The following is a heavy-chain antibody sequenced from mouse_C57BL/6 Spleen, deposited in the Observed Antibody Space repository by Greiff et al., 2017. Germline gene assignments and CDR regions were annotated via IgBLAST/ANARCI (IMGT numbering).Heavy chain of an antibody. J-gene: IGHJ2*01. Sequence: QVQLQQPGAELVKPGASVKLSCKASGYTFTSYWMHWVKQRPGQGLEWIGMIHPNSGSTNYNEKFKSKATLTVDKSSSTAYMQLSSLTSEDSAVXYCARPSTMIGNYFDYWGQGTTLTVSS. V-gene: IGHV1-64*01. CDR1: GYTFTSYW. CDR3: ARPSTMIGNYFDY. D-gene: IGHD2-4*01. CDR2: IHPNSGST.